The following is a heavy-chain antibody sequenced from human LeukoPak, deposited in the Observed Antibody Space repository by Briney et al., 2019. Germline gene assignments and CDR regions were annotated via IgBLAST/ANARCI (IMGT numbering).Heavy chain of an antibody. V-gene: IGHV3-30*04. CDR2: ISYDGSNK. Sequence: GGSLRLSCAASGFTFSSYAVHWVRQAPGKGLEWVAVISYDGSNKYYADSVRGRFTISRDNSKNTLYLQMNRLRAEDTAVYYCARDQRSYYGSGSYYRLGYWGQGTLVTVSS. CDR1: GFTFSSYA. CDR3: ARDQRSYYGSGSYYRLGY. D-gene: IGHD3-10*01. J-gene: IGHJ4*02.